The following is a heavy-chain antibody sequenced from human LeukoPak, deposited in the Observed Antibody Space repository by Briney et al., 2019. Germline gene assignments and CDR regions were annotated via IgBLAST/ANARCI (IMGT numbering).Heavy chain of an antibody. CDR1: GFTFSDYE. Sequence: HPGGSLRLSCTGSGFTFSDYEMNWVRQAPGKGLEWISYISNSGSIIYYADSVKGRFTISRDNAKNSLFLQMHSLRAEDTAVYYCGRGPSVGSGWSPDYWGQGTLVTVSS. D-gene: IGHD6-19*01. J-gene: IGHJ4*02. CDR3: GRGPSVGSGWSPDY. CDR2: ISNSGSII. V-gene: IGHV3-48*03.